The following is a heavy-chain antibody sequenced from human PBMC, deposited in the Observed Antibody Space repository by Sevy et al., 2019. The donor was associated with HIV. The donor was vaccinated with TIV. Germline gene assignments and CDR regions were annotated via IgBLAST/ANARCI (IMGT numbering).Heavy chain of an antibody. CDR1: GFNFSPYD. CDR2: IRHGGSDK. Sequence: GGSLRLSCAGSGFNFSPYDIHWVRQAPGKGLEWVAFIRHGGSDKHYADSVKGQFTISRDDSTSTLYLQMNSLRTEDTAVYYCATEVLYSGYYRYFDYWGQGTLVTVSS. CDR3: ATEVLYSGYYRYFDY. J-gene: IGHJ4*02. D-gene: IGHD5-12*01. V-gene: IGHV3-30*02.